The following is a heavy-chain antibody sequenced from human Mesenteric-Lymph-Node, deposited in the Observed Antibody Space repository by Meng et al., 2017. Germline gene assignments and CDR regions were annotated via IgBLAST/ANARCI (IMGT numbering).Heavy chain of an antibody. CDR3: TNDRLIH. V-gene: IGHV3-74*02. Sequence: EVQVVESGGGLGQPGGSLRLSCAGSGFTFTDHWMHWVRQGPGKGLVWVSRINPDGSDPTYADSVKGRFTISRDNAKNTVYLQMNSLRAEDTAVYYCTNDRLIHWGQGALVTVSS. J-gene: IGHJ1*01. CDR2: INPDGSDP. CDR1: GFTFTDHW. D-gene: IGHD1-1*01.